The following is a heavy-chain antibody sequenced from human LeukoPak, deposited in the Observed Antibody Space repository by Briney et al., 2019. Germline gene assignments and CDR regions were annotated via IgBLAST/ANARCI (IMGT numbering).Heavy chain of an antibody. V-gene: IGHV3-11*01. CDR2: ISSSGSTI. CDR3: AREGVVGEAASYGYG. J-gene: IGHJ4*02. CDR1: GFIFSDYY. Sequence: GGSLRLSCAASGFIFSDYYMSWIRQAPGKGLEWVSYISSSGSTIYYADSVKGRFTISGDNAKNSLYLQMNSLRAEDTAVYYCAREGVVGEAASYGYGWGQGTLVTVSS. D-gene: IGHD5-18*01.